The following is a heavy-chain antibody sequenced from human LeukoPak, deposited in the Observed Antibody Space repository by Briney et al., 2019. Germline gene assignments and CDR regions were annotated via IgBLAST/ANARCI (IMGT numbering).Heavy chain of an antibody. CDR1: GGSISSGGYY. Sequence: PSETLSLTCTVSGGSISSGGYYWSWIRQHPGKGLEWIGYIYYSGSTYYNPSLKSRVTISVDTSKNQFSLKLSSVTAADTAVYYCARGLYDFWSGYTNYYYYGTDVWGQGTTVTVSS. CDR3: ARGLYDFWSGYTNYYYYGTDV. V-gene: IGHV4-31*03. CDR2: IYYSGST. J-gene: IGHJ6*02. D-gene: IGHD3-3*01.